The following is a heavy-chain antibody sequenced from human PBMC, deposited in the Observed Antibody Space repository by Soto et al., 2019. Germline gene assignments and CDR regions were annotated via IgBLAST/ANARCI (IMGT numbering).Heavy chain of an antibody. J-gene: IGHJ6*02. D-gene: IGHD2-15*01. CDR2: IYPGDSDT. CDR1: GYSFTWSW. Sequence: GESLKISCMASGYSFTWSWIGWLRQMPGKGLEWMGIIYPGDSDTRYSPSFQGQVTISADRSVSTAYLQWSSLRASDTAMYYCVTQAHTAFSTFTLSPTPSFHVWGQGTAVTVSS. V-gene: IGHV5-51*01. CDR3: VTQAHTAFSTFTLSPTPSFHV.